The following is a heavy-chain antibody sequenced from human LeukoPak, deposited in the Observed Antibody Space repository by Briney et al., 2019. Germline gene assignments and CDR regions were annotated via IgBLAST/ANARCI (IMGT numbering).Heavy chain of an antibody. CDR3: ARDVASGYDRRVDP. Sequence: PGGSLRLSCAASGFTFNTYSMNWVRQAPGKGLEWVSSISTSGNYIYYADSVRGRFTTSRDNAKNSLYLQMNSLRVDDTAVYYCARDVASGYDRRVDPWGQGTLVTVSS. V-gene: IGHV3-21*01. CDR2: ISTSGNYI. J-gene: IGHJ5*01. CDR1: GFTFNTYS. D-gene: IGHD5-12*01.